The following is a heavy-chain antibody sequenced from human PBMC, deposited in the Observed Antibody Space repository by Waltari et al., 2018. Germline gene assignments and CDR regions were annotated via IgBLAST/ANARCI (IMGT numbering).Heavy chain of an antibody. V-gene: IGHV4-30-4*08. CDR3: ARGGGLRINYYMDV. D-gene: IGHD5-12*01. CDR2: IYYSGST. J-gene: IGHJ6*03. CDR1: GGSISSGDYY. Sequence: QVQLQESGPGLVKPSQTLSLTCTVSGGSISSGDYYWSWIRQPPGKGLEWIGDIYYSGSTNYNPSLKSRVTISVDTSKNQFSLKLSSVTAADTAVYYCARGGGLRINYYMDVWGKGTTVTVSS.